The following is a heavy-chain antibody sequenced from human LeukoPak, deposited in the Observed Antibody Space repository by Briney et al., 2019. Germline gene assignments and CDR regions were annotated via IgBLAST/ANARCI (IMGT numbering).Heavy chain of an antibody. J-gene: IGHJ4*02. CDR2: ISMNVQTT. CDR1: GFTFTSHV. D-gene: IGHD1-1*01. V-gene: IGHV3-64D*06. CDR3: VREGLERRTNFDY. Sequence: GGSLRLSCSASGFTFTSHVMHWVRQAPGQGRQYDSGISMNVQTTYYAGSVKGRFTISRDSSKNTVYLQMNSLTAEDTAVYYCVREGLERRTNFDYWGQGTLVSVSS.